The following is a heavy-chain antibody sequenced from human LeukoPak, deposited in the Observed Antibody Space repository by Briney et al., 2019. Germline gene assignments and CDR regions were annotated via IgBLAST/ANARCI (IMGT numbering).Heavy chain of an antibody. CDR2: VNYSGST. D-gene: IGHD3-22*01. J-gene: IGHJ4*02. Sequence: SETLSLTCTVSGGSISSYYWSWIRPPTGKGLEWIGYVNYSGSTNYNPSLKSRVTISVDTSKNQFSLKLSSVTAADTAVYYCARLDSSGSYFDYWGQGTLVTVSS. CDR3: ARLDSSGSYFDY. CDR1: GGSISSYY. V-gene: IGHV4-59*08.